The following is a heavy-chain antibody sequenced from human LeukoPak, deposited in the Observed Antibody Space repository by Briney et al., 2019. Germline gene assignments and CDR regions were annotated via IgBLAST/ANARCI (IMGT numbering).Heavy chain of an antibody. CDR1: GFTVSSNY. CDR2: IYSGGST. D-gene: IGHD3-9*01. Sequence: GGSLRLSCAASGFTVSSNYMSWVRQAPGKGLEWVSVIYSGGSTYYADSVKGRFTISRDNSKNTLYLQMNSLRAEDTAVYYCARHESVVLRYFDWSFPWGQGTLVTVSS. J-gene: IGHJ5*02. V-gene: IGHV3-66*04. CDR3: ARHESVVLRYFDWSFP.